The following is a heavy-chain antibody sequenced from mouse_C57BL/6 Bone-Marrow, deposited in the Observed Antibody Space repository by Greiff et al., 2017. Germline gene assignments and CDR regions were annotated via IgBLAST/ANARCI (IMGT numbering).Heavy chain of an antibody. CDR2: IRNKANNHAT. J-gene: IGHJ4*01. CDR3: TGPGGKGAMDY. V-gene: IGHV6-6*01. D-gene: IGHD1-3*01. CDR1: GFTFSDAW. Sequence: EVQLVESGGGLVQPGGSMKLSCAASGFTFSDAWMDWVRQSPEKGLEWVAEIRNKANNHATYYAESVKGRFTISRDDSKSSVYLQMNSLRAEDTGSYDCTGPGGKGAMDYWGQGTSVTVSS.